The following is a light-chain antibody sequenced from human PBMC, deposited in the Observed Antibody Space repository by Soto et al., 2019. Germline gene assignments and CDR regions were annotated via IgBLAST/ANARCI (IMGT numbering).Light chain of an antibody. CDR3: QQTHRMPWT. V-gene: IGKV1-39*01. Sequence: DSQMTQSPSSLSASVGDRVTITCRASQRIANYLRWYQQKPGKATKFLIYGASSLQNGVPSRISSSGSGTDFSLTISSLHREYCATYYCQQTHRMPWTFGQGTKVDI. CDR1: QRIANY. J-gene: IGKJ1*01. CDR2: GAS.